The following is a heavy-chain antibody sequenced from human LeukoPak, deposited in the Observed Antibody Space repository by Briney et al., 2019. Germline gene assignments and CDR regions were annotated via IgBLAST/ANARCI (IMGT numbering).Heavy chain of an antibody. V-gene: IGHV4-38-2*01. CDR3: ARLWGTPNWFDP. J-gene: IGHJ5*02. Sequence: KPSETLSLTCAVSGSSISSGYYWGWLRQPPGKGLEWIGSIYHSGSTYYKPSLKSRVTISVDKSKNQFSLKLSSVTAADTAVYYCARLWGTPNWFDPWGQGTLVTVSS. D-gene: IGHD3-16*01. CDR2: IYHSGST. CDR1: GSSISSGYY.